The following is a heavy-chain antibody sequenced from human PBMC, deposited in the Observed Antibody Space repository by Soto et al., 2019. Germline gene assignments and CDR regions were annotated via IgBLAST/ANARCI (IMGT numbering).Heavy chain of an antibody. CDR3: ASGIQLWLRRINNGYSG. CDR1: GGTFSTYA. V-gene: IGHV1-69*12. D-gene: IGHD5-18*01. Sequence: QVQLVQSGAEVKKPESSVKVSCKAPGGTFSTYAISWVRQAPGQGLEWMGGIIPMFGTANYAQRFQDRVTITADESTNKVYMELSSLRSEDMAVYFCASGIQLWLRRINNGYSGWGQGTLVTVSS. CDR2: IIPMFGTA. J-gene: IGHJ4*02.